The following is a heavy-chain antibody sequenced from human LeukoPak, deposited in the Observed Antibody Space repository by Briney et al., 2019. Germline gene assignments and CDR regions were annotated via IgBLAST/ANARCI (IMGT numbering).Heavy chain of an antibody. Sequence: GGSLRLSCAASGFTVSSNYMSWVRQAPGKGLEWVSVIYSGGSTYYADSVKGRFTISRDNSKNTLYLQMNSLRAEDTAVYYCAKGGTYYDFWSGYRQFGYWGQGTLVTVSS. CDR1: GFTVSSNY. V-gene: IGHV3-53*01. D-gene: IGHD3-3*01. CDR2: IYSGGST. J-gene: IGHJ4*02. CDR3: AKGGTYYDFWSGYRQFGY.